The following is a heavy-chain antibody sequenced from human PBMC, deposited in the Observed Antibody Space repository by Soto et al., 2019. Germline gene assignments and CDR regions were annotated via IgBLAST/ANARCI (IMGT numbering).Heavy chain of an antibody. CDR1: GYTFTSYG. J-gene: IGHJ5*02. Sequence: QVQLVQSGAEVKKPGASVKVSCKASGYTFTSYGISWVRQAPGQGLEWKGWISAYNGNTNYAQKLQGRVTMTTDTATITAYMELRSLRSDETAVYYCARDGGYCSGGSCYTRGRFAPWGQGTLVTVSS. CDR3: ARDGGYCSGGSCYTRGRFAP. V-gene: IGHV1-18*01. CDR2: ISAYNGNT. D-gene: IGHD2-15*01.